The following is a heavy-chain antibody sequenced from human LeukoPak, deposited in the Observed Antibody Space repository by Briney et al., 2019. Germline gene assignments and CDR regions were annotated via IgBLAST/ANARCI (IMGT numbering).Heavy chain of an antibody. Sequence: ASVKVSCKASGYTFTSYGISWVRQAPGQGLEWMGWISAYNGNTNYAQKLQGRVTMTTDTSTSTAHMELRSLRSDDTAVYYCARDRVDIVATIYDWFDPWGQGTLVTVSS. CDR1: GYTFTSYG. D-gene: IGHD5-12*01. CDR2: ISAYNGNT. V-gene: IGHV1-18*01. CDR3: ARDRVDIVATIYDWFDP. J-gene: IGHJ5*02.